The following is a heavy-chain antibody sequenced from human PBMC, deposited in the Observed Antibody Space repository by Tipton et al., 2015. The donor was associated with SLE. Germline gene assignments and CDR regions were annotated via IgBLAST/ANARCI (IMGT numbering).Heavy chain of an antibody. Sequence: QLVQSGAEVKKPGASVKVSCKASGYTFTGYYIHWVRQAPGQGLEWMGWINPKSAGTDYAQKFQGRVTMTRDTSITTAYIELSRLRSDDTAVYYCARGGGAGRAALDIWGQGTAVTVSS. J-gene: IGHJ3*02. CDR1: GYTFTGYY. D-gene: IGHD3-16*01. V-gene: IGHV1-2*02. CDR3: ARGGGAGRAALDI. CDR2: INPKSAGT.